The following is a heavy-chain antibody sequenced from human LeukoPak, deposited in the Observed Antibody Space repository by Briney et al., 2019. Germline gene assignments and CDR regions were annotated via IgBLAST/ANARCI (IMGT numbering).Heavy chain of an antibody. V-gene: IGHV4-39*01. CDR1: GGSVSSSSNY. J-gene: IGHJ6*03. CDR2: IYYSGNT. Sequence: SETLSLPCSVSGGSVSSSSNYWGCIRQPPGKGLEWIGSIYYSGNTYYNPSLKSRVTLSVDTSKNQFSLKLSSVTAADTAVYFCARHARGGTPALGYYDYYMDVWGKGTTVTVSS. CDR3: ARHARGGTPALGYYDYYMDV. D-gene: IGHD3-10*01.